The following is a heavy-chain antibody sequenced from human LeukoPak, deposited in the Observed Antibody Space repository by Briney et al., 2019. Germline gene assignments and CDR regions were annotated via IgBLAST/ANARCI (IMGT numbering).Heavy chain of an antibody. CDR2: ISSSSSYI. V-gene: IGHV3-21*01. D-gene: IGHD1-26*01. J-gene: IGHJ4*02. CDR3: ARDLSRVALLAGASYFDY. Sequence: GGSLRLSCAVSGFTFSSYSMNWVRQAPGKGLEWVSSISSSSSYIYYADSVKGRFTISRDNAKNSLYLQMNSLRAEDTAVYYCARDLSRVALLAGASYFDYWGQGTLVTVSS. CDR1: GFTFSSYS.